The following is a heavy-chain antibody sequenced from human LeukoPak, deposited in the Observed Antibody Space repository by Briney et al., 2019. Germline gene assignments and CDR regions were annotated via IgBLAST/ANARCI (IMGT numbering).Heavy chain of an antibody. CDR2: ISSRSGYI. D-gene: IGHD2-2*02. Sequence: PGGSLRLSCAASGFAFSNYSMNWVRQAPGKGLEWVSSISSRSGYIYYADSVKGRFTISRDNAKNSLYLQMNSLRAEDTAVYYCTTDLEYQLLYDSTDASDVWGQGTMVTVSS. J-gene: IGHJ3*01. CDR3: TTDLEYQLLYDSTDASDV. CDR1: GFAFSNYS. V-gene: IGHV3-21*04.